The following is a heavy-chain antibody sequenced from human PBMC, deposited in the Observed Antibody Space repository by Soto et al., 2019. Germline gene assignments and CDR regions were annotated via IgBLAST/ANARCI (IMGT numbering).Heavy chain of an antibody. CDR1: GGTFSSYA. Sequence: QVQLVQSGAEVKKPGSSVKVSCKASGGTFSSYAISWVRQAPGQGLEWMGGIIPIFGTANYAQKFQGRVTITADESTSTAYMELSSLRSEDTAVYYCARDRVAAQPDYYYYYGMDVWGQGTTVTVSS. CDR3: ARDRVAAQPDYYYYYGMDV. V-gene: IGHV1-69*01. CDR2: IIPIFGTA. J-gene: IGHJ6*02. D-gene: IGHD1-26*01.